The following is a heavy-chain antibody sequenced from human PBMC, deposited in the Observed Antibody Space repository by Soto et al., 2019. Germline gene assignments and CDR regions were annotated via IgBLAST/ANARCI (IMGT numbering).Heavy chain of an antibody. CDR1: GFTFSDYA. V-gene: IGHV3-30*18. D-gene: IGHD6-19*01. Sequence: VQLVESGGGVVQPGRSLRLSCAASGFTFSDYAMHWVRQAPGKGLEWVAVVSRDGRNTHYADSVKGRFTISRDSSKNTVSLERTSLRAEYKAVFYCAKGGQQWLVRSDFNYWGQGALVTVSS. J-gene: IGHJ4*02. CDR2: VSRDGRNT. CDR3: AKGGQQWLVRSDFNY.